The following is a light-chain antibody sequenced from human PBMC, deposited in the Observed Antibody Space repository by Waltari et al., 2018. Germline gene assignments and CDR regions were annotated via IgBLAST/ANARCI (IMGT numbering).Light chain of an antibody. CDR1: GSDVGDYDY. CDR3: SSYTSSGVV. CDR2: DVY. V-gene: IGLV2-14*01. Sequence: QSALTQPASVSGSPGQAIIISCTGTGSDVGDYDYFSWYQQYPGKAPRLIIYDVYNRPSGVSNRFSGSKSDNTASLTISGLQAEDESVYYCSSYTSSGVVFGGGTKLTVL. J-gene: IGLJ2*01.